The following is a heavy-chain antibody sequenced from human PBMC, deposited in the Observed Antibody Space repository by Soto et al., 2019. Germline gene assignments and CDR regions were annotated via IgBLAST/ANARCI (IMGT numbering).Heavy chain of an antibody. D-gene: IGHD3-3*01. Sequence: EVLLLDSGGGLVQPGGSLRLSCAASGFTFSSHAMSWVRQAPGKGLECVSGISGSGGTTFYADSVKGRFTISRDNSKKTLFLKMSSLRAEDTAIYFCARTPYDFWSSGQYFFDHWGQGTLVTVSS. CDR3: ARTPYDFWSSGQYFFDH. V-gene: IGHV3-23*01. CDR2: ISGSGGTT. J-gene: IGHJ4*02. CDR1: GFTFSSHA.